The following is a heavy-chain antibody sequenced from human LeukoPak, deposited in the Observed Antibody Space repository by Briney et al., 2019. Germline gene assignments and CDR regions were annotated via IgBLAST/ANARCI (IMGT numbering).Heavy chain of an antibody. V-gene: IGHV4-61*01. CDR1: GGSISSSSYY. CDR3: AKGGPEASAGLSWFDP. J-gene: IGHJ5*02. Sequence: SETLSLTCTVSGGSISSSSYYWYWMRQPPGKGLECIGYTYYSGNANYNPSLKSRVTISVDTSKNQFSLKLTSVTAADTAVYYCAKGGPEASAGLSWFDPWGQGTLVTVSS. CDR2: TYYSGNA. D-gene: IGHD1-14*01.